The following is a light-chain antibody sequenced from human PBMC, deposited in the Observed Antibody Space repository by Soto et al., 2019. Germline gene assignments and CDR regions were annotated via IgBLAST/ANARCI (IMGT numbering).Light chain of an antibody. Sequence: EIVLTQSPGTLSLSPGERATLSCRASQSFSSPYLAWYQQKPGKAPRLLIYGAATRATGVPDRFSGSGFGTDFTLSISSLEPEDFAVDYCQQYEDSPFTFGPGTKVDIK. CDR1: QSFSSPY. J-gene: IGKJ3*01. V-gene: IGKV3-20*01. CDR3: QQYEDSPFT. CDR2: GAA.